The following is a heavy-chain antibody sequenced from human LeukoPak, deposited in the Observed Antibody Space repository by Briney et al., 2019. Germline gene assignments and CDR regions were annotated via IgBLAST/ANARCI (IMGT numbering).Heavy chain of an antibody. V-gene: IGHV3-53*01. CDR2: IYSDNT. J-gene: IGHJ4*02. CDR1: GFTVSSNS. CDR3: AKDGHLLAYCGGDCSYYFDY. Sequence: GGSLRLSCTVSGFTVSSNSMSWVRQAPGKGLEWVSFIYSDNTHYSDSVKGRFTISRDNSKNTLYLQMNSLRAEDTAVYYCAKDGHLLAYCGGDCSYYFDYWGQGTLVTVSS. D-gene: IGHD2-21*02.